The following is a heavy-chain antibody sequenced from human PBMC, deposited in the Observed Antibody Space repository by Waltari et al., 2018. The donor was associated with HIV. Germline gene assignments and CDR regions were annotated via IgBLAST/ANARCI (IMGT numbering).Heavy chain of an antibody. CDR2: ISTSSSAI. CDR3: ARDRTRYYFDS. J-gene: IGHJ4*02. D-gene: IGHD6-6*01. Sequence: EVQLVESGGGLVQPGGSLRLSCPASGFSFSSYSMNWVRQAPGNGLEWVSYISTSSSAIFYADSVKGRFTISRDTAKNSLYLQMNSLRAEDTAVYYCARDRTRYYFDSWGQGTLVTVSS. CDR1: GFSFSSYS. V-gene: IGHV3-48*01.